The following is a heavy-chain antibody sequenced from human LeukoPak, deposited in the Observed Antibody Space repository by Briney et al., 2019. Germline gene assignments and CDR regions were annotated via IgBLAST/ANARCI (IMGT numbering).Heavy chain of an antibody. CDR1: GFTFRSYA. CDR3: AKLGTYSGDFDY. V-gene: IGHV3-23*01. CDR2: ISGSGGST. D-gene: IGHD6-19*01. J-gene: IGHJ4*02. Sequence: GGSLRLSCAASGFTFRSYAMSWVRQAPGKGLEWVSAISGSGGSTYYADSVKGRFTIPRDNSKNTLYLQMNSLRAEDTAVYYCAKLGTYSGDFDYWGQGTLVTVSS.